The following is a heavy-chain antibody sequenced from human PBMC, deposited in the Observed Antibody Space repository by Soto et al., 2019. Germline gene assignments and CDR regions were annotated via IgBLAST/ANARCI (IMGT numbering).Heavy chain of an antibody. CDR1: GGSFSGYY. V-gene: IGHV4-34*01. Sequence: QVHLQQWGAGLLKPSETLSLTCAVYGGSFSGYYWSWIRQSPGKGLEWIGEINHSGSTNYNPSLKSRVTISLDTSKNQFSLNLSSMTAADTAVYYCARGHRTAAGTRKALDLWGQGTVVTVSS. CDR3: ARGHRTAAGTRKALDL. J-gene: IGHJ3*01. CDR2: INHSGST. D-gene: IGHD6-13*01.